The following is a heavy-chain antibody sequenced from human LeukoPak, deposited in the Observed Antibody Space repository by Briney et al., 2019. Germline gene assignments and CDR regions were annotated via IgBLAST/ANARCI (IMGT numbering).Heavy chain of an antibody. V-gene: IGHV4-59*01. J-gene: IGHJ3*02. D-gene: IGHD6-19*01. CDR1: GTTISSYY. CDR2: IHYSGNS. Sequence: SETLSLTCTVSGTTISSYYWSWIRQPPGKELEGIGYIHYSGNSNYNPSLKSRVSISVDTSNNQLSLKLRSVTAADTAVYYCALDTSGWSDDSFDIWGQGTTVTVSS. CDR3: ALDTSGWSDDSFDI.